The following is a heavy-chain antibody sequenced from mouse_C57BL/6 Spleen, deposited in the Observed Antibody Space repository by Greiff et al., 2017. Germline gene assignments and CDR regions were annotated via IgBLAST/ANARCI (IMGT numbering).Heavy chain of an antibody. CDR2: INPSNGGT. Sequence: VQLQQPGTELVKPGASVKLSCKASGYTFTSYWMHWVKQRPGQGLEWIGNINPSNGGTNYNEKFKSKATLTVDKSSSTAYMQLSSLTSEDAAVYYCARGTTAAGAGYYAMDDWGQGTSVTVSS. D-gene: IGHD2-13*01. J-gene: IGHJ4*01. CDR1: GYTFTSYW. V-gene: IGHV1-53*01. CDR3: ARGTTAAGAGYYAMDD.